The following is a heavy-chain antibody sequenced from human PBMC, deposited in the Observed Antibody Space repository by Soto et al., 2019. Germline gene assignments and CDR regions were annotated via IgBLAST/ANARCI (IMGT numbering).Heavy chain of an antibody. CDR3: AKDSNKYSSSLRGRYFDY. J-gene: IGHJ4*02. CDR1: GFPFSSYV. V-gene: IGHV3-23*01. CDR2: ISGGGSNT. D-gene: IGHD4-4*01. Sequence: EVQLLEAGGGLVQRGGSLRLSCAASGFPFSSYVMSWVRQAPGKGLEWVSGISGGGSNTFYADSVKGRFTISRDNSKNHLLLTMNSLGAEDTAVYYCAKDSNKYSSSLRGRYFDYWGQGIGVTVSS.